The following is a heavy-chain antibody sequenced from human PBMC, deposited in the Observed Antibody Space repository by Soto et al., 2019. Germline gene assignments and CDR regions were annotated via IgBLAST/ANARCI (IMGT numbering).Heavy chain of an antibody. CDR2: ISGSGGSI. CDR1: GFTFSTYA. J-gene: IGHJ6*02. V-gene: IGHV3-23*01. D-gene: IGHD1-1*01. Sequence: EVQLLESGGGLVQPGGSLRLSCAASGFTFSTYAMNWVRQAPGNGLEWVSAISGSGGSIHYADSVKGRFTISRDNSKNTLYLQMNILRDEDTPVYHCVKGYWKGDVWGQGTTVTVSS. CDR3: VKGYWKGDV.